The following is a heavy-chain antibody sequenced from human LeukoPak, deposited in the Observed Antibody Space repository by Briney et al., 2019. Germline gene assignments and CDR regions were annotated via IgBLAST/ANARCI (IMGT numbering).Heavy chain of an antibody. CDR2: IKSKTDGGTT. J-gene: IGHJ4*02. V-gene: IGHV3-15*07. Sequence: PGGSLRLSCAASGFTFSNAWMNWVRQAPGKGLEWVGRIKSKTDGGTTDYAAPVKGRFTISRDNSKNTLYLQMSSLRAEDTAMYYCAREGNSGYYPYWGQGILVTVSS. CDR1: GFTFSNAW. CDR3: AREGNSGYYPY. D-gene: IGHD3-22*01.